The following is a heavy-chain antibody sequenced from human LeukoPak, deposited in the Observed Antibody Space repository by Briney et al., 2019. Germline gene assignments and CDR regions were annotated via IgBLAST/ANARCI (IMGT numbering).Heavy chain of an antibody. CDR1: GFTFSSYG. CDR2: IWYDGSNK. D-gene: IGHD3-10*01. Sequence: GGSLRLSCAASGFTFSSYGMRWVRQAPGKGLEWVAVIWYDGSNKYYADSVRGRFTISRDNSKNTLYLQMNSLRAEDTAVYYCARDFGAFDIWGQGTMVTVSS. CDR3: ARDFGAFDI. J-gene: IGHJ3*02. V-gene: IGHV3-33*01.